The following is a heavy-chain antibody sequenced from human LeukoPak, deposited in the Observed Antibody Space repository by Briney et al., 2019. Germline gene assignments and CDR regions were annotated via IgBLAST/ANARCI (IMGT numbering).Heavy chain of an antibody. D-gene: IGHD1-1*01. Sequence: PGGSLRLSCAASGFTFTTYSMNWVRQAPGKGLEWVSYISSSSSSIYYADSVKGRLTISRDNAKNSLYLQMNSLRAEDTAVYYCAREEQLERLYYYGMDVWGQGTTVTVSS. CDR1: GFTFTTYS. J-gene: IGHJ6*02. CDR3: AREEQLERLYYYGMDV. V-gene: IGHV3-48*01. CDR2: ISSSSSSI.